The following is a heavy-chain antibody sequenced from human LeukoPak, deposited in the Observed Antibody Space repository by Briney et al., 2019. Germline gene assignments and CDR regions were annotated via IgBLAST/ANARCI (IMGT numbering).Heavy chain of an antibody. Sequence: SQNLSLTGTGSGFSISSGSYYWSWIRQPAGKGLEWIGRIYTSGSTNYNPSLKSRVTISVDTSKNQFSLKLSSVTAADTAVYYCARVRYYYDSSGYGAAFDIWGQGTMVTVSS. CDR2: IYTSGST. J-gene: IGHJ3*02. CDR3: ARVRYYYDSSGYGAAFDI. D-gene: IGHD3-22*01. CDR1: GFSISSGSYY. V-gene: IGHV4-61*02.